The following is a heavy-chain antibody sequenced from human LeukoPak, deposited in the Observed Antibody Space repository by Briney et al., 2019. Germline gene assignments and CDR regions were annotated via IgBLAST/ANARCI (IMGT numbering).Heavy chain of an antibody. CDR2: MDPNSGNT. CDR1: GYTFTSYD. V-gene: IGHV1-8*03. D-gene: IGHD5-24*01. CDR3: ATTSVEMATKTNDAFDI. Sequence: ASVKVSCKASGYTFTSYDINWVRQATGQGLEWMGWMDPNSGNTGYAQKFQGRVTITRNTSISTAYMELSSLRSEDTAVYYCATTSVEMATKTNDAFDIWGQGTMVTVSS. J-gene: IGHJ3*02.